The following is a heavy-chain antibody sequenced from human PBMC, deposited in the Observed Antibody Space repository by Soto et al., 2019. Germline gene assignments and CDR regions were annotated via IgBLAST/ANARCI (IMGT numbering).Heavy chain of an antibody. J-gene: IGHJ6*02. D-gene: IGHD6-19*01. CDR3: ARDPQSSGWFYGMDV. CDR2: INSDGSST. Sequence: GGSLRLSCAASGFTFSSYWMHWVRQAPGKGLVWVSRINSDGSSTSYADSVKGRFTISRDNAKNTLYLQMNSLRAEDTAVYYCARDPQSSGWFYGMDVWGQGTTVTVSS. CDR1: GFTFSSYW. V-gene: IGHV3-74*01.